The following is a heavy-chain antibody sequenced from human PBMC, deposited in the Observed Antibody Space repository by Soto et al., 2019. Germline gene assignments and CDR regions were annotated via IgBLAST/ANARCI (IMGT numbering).Heavy chain of an antibody. V-gene: IGHV4-30-2*01. CDR2: IYHSGST. D-gene: IGHD4-17*01. CDR1: GGSISSGGYS. Sequence: SLPCAVSGGSISSGGYSWSWIRQPPGKGLEWIGYIYHSGSTYYNPSLKSRVTISVDRSKNQFSLKLSSVTAADTAVYYCARARGDYGGNKHRGQVYYFDYWGQGTLVTVSS. CDR3: ARARGDYGGNKHRGQVYYFDY. J-gene: IGHJ4*02.